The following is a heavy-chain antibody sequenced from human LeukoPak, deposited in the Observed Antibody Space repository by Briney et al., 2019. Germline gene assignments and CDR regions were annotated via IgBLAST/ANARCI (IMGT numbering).Heavy chain of an antibody. D-gene: IGHD1-26*01. J-gene: IGHJ4*02. CDR3: ARAPTAGWDYFDY. Sequence: GGSLRLSCAASGFTFSSYSMNWVRQAPGSGLEWLSYISLNSGAIYYADSVRGRFTISRDNSKNTLYLQMNSLRAEDTAVYYCARAPTAGWDYFDYWGQGTLVTVSS. CDR1: GFTFSSYS. V-gene: IGHV3-48*01. CDR2: ISLNSGAI.